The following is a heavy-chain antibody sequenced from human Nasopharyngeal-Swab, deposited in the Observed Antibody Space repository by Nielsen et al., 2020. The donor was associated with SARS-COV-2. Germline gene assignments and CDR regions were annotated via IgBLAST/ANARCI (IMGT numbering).Heavy chain of an antibody. CDR2: ISGGGGST. Sequence: GGSLRLSCAASGFTFSSYSMNWVRQAPGKGLEWVSAISGGGGSTYYADSVKGRFTISRDNSKNTLYLQMNSLRAEDTAVYYCARATVTTSNWGQGTLVTVSS. J-gene: IGHJ4*02. CDR3: ARATVTTSN. D-gene: IGHD4-17*01. CDR1: GFTFSSYS. V-gene: IGHV3-23*01.